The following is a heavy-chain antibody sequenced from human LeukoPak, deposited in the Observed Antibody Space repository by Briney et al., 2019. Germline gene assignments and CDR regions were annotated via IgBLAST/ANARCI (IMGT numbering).Heavy chain of an antibody. CDR2: IYHSGST. Sequence: SETLSLTCSVSGYSISSGYYWGWIRQPPGKGLEWIGSIYHSGSTYSNPSLKSRVTISVDTSTNQFSLKLSSVTAADTAVYYCARLGEVRFLEWLLEHWGQGTPVTVSS. D-gene: IGHD3-3*01. CDR1: GYSISSGYY. J-gene: IGHJ1*01. CDR3: ARLGEVRFLEWLLEH. V-gene: IGHV4-38-2*01.